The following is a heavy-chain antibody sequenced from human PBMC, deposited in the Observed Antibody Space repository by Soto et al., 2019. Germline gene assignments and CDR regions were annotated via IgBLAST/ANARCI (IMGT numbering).Heavy chain of an antibody. CDR1: GYTFTSYD. V-gene: IGHV1-8*01. CDR3: ARELYSNVRFDP. D-gene: IGHD6-13*01. Sequence: QVQLVQSGAEVKKPGASVKVSCKASGYTFTSYDINWVRQATGQGLEWMGWMNPNRGNTGYAQKFQGRVTMTRNTSISTAYMELSSLRSEDTAVYYWARELYSNVRFDPWGQGTLVTVSS. J-gene: IGHJ5*02. CDR2: MNPNRGNT.